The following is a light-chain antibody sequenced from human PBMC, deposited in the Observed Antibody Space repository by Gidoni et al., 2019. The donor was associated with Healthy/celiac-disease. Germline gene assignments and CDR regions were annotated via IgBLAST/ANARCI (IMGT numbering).Light chain of an antibody. J-gene: IGKJ4*01. Sequence: AIRITQSPSSLSASTGDRVTITCRASQGISSYLAWYQQKPGKAPKLLIYAASTLQSGVPSRFSGSGSGTDFTLTISCLQSEDFATYYCQQYYSYPLTFGGGTKVRSN. CDR3: QQYYSYPLT. CDR1: QGISSY. V-gene: IGKV1-8*01. CDR2: AAS.